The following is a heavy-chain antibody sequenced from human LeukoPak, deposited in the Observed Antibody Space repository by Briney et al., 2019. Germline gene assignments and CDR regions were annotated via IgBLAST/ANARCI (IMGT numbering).Heavy chain of an antibody. V-gene: IGHV1-2*02. J-gene: IGHJ4*02. CDR3: ARVRGRVYGAIDY. CDR2: INPNSGGT. Sequence: GSSVKVSCKASGGTFSSYAISWVRQAPGQGLEWMGWINPNSGGTNYAQKFQGRVTMTRDTSISTAYMELSRLRSDDTTVYYCARVRGRVYGAIDYWGQGTLVTVSS. D-gene: IGHD5/OR15-5a*01. CDR1: GGTFSSYA.